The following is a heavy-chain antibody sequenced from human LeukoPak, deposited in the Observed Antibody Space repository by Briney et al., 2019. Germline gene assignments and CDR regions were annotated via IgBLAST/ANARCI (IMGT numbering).Heavy chain of an antibody. CDR2: ISPYSGNT. CDR1: GYTFTSYG. CDR3: AREYYPRGIVDC. D-gene: IGHD2/OR15-2a*01. Sequence: ASVKVSCKASGYTFTSYGISWVRQAPGQGLEWMGWISPYSGNTHYAQNLQGRVTMTTDTSTSTAYMEVTSLISDDTAVYYCAREYYPRGIVDCWGQGTLVTVSS. V-gene: IGHV1-18*01. J-gene: IGHJ4*02.